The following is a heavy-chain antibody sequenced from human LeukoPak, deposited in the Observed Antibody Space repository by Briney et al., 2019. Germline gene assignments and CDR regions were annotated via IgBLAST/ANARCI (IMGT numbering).Heavy chain of an antibody. D-gene: IGHD6-19*01. CDR1: GGSFSGYY. V-gene: IGHV4-34*01. Sequence: SETLSLTCAVYGGSFSGYYWSWIRQHPRKGLEWIGEINPIGSTNSHPSLKNRATLSIATSKNQFYLNLSSVAPAPTAVYTCARGIPYSRGWSITSGWFDPGGKGPWSPSPQ. CDR3: ARGIPYSRGWSITSGWFDP. J-gene: IGHJ5*02. CDR2: INPIGST.